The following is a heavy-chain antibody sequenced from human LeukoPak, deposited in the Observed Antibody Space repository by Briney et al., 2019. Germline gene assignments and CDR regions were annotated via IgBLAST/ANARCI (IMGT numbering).Heavy chain of an antibody. CDR3: ARDHRGSGWKGATGQRFDY. CDR2: ISSSGSTI. V-gene: IGHV3-48*03. Sequence: GGSLRLSCAASGFTFSSYEMNWVRQAPGKGLEWVSYISSSGSTIYYADSVKGRFTISRDNDKNSLYLQMNSLRAEDTAVYYCARDHRGSGWKGATGQRFDYWGQGTLVTVSS. J-gene: IGHJ4*02. CDR1: GFTFSSYE. D-gene: IGHD6-19*01.